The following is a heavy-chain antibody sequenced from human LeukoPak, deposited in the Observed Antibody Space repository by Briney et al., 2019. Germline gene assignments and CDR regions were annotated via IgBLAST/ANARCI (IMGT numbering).Heavy chain of an antibody. CDR2: IYYSGST. CDR3: ARHPSAVAGRTFDY. D-gene: IGHD6-19*01. V-gene: IGHV4-59*08. Sequence: SETLSLTCTVSGGSLSSYYWSWIRQPPGKGLEWIGYIYYSGSTNYNPSLKSRVTISVDTSKNQFSLKLNSVTAADTAVYYCARHPSAVAGRTFDYWGQGTLVTVSS. J-gene: IGHJ4*02. CDR1: GGSLSSYY.